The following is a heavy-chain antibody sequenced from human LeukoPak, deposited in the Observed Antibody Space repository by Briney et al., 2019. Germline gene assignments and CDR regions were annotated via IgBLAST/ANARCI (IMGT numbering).Heavy chain of an antibody. D-gene: IGHD3-16*01. V-gene: IGHV3-7*01. CDR3: VGHSDY. J-gene: IGHJ4*02. CDR1: EFSFSSYW. Sequence: GGSLRLSCAASEFSFSSYWMSWVRQAPGKGLEWVANIKQDGSEKYYVDSVKGRFTISRDNAKNSLYLQMNSLRAEDTAVYYCVGHSDYWGQGTLVTVSS. CDR2: IKQDGSEK.